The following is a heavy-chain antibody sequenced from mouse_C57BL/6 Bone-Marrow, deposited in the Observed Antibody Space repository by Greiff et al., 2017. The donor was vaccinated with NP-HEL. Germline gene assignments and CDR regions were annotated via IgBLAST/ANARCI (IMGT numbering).Heavy chain of an antibody. CDR1: GYTFTSCG. D-gene: IGHD2-3*01. CDR3: ARGGYYDPLYAMDY. J-gene: IGHJ4*01. Sequence: VKLVESGAELARPGASVKLSCKASGYTFTSCGISWVKQRTGPGLEWIGEIYPRSGNTYYNEKFKGKATLTADNSSSTAYMELRSLTSEDSAVYFCARGGYYDPLYAMDYWGQGTSVTVSS. V-gene: IGHV1-81*01. CDR2: IYPRSGNT.